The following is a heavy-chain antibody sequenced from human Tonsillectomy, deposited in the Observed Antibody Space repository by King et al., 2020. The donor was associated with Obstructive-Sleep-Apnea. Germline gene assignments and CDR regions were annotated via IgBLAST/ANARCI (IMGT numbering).Heavy chain of an antibody. CDR3: ARDRSGYSSSWSPSYYYYGMDV. J-gene: IGHJ6*02. CDR1: GGSISSYY. CDR2: IYYSGST. D-gene: IGHD6-13*01. V-gene: IGHV4-59*01. Sequence: QLQESGPGLVKPSETLSLTCTVSGGSISSYYWSWIRQPPGKGLEWIGYIYYSGSTNYNPSLKSRVTISVDTSTNQFSLKLSSLTAADTAVYYCARDRSGYSSSWSPSYYYYGMDVWGQGTTVTVSS.